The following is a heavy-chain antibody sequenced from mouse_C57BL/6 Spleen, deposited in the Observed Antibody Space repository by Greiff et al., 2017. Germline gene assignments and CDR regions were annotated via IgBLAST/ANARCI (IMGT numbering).Heavy chain of an antibody. CDR2: ISDGGSYT. CDR3: ARGDYGSSPYAMDY. Sequence: EVQRVESGGGLVKPGGSLKLSCAASGFTFSSYAMSWVRQTPEKRLEWVATISDGGSYTYYPDNVKGRFTISRDNAKNNLYLQMSHLKSEDTAMYYCARGDYGSSPYAMDYWGQGTSVTGSS. D-gene: IGHD1-1*01. J-gene: IGHJ4*01. CDR1: GFTFSSYA. V-gene: IGHV5-4*01.